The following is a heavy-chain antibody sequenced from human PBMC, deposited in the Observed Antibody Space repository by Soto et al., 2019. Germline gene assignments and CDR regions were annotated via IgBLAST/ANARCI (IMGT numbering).Heavy chain of an antibody. D-gene: IGHD3-3*02. CDR2: ISSSGSTI. V-gene: IGHV3-48*03. Sequence: HPGGSLRLSCAVSGFIFSSYEMNWVRQAPGKGLEWISYISSSGSTIYYADSVKGRFTISRDNAKNSLYLQMNSLRDEDTAVYYCARSPFLECNWAQGTLVTVSS. CDR1: GFIFSSYE. J-gene: IGHJ4*02. CDR3: ARSPFLECN.